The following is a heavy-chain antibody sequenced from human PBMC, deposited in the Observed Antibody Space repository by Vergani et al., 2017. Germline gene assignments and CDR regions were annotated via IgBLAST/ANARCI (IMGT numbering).Heavy chain of an antibody. CDR1: GGSISAGYYF. CDR3: ARRSGGYYSGGKVHPLRTAFDV. Sequence: QVQLQASGPGRVKPSQTLSLTCTMSGGSISAGYYFWSWIRQPAGKGLEWLGHICASGNASHSPSLKTRVSMSVDTSKNQFSLTVTSVTAADTAIYFCARRSGGYYSGGKVHPLRTAFDVWGHGTVVTVSS. CDR2: ICASGNA. V-gene: IGHV4-61*02. D-gene: IGHD2-15*01. J-gene: IGHJ3*01.